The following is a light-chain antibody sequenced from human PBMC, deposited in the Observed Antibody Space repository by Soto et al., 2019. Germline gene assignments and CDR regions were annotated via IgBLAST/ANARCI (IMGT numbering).Light chain of an antibody. J-gene: IGKJ1*01. CDR1: QSVSNN. CDR2: GAS. Sequence: TQSPATPSVSPGERATLSCRARQSVSNNLAWYQQKPGQAPRLLIYGASTRATGIPDRFSGSGSAAYFTPTISRLEPEDFAVYYCHQYGSSPATFGQGTKVDIK. CDR3: HQYGSSPAT. V-gene: IGKV3-20*01.